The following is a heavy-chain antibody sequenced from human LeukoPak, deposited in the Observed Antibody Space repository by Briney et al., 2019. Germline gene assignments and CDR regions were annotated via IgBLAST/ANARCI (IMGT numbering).Heavy chain of an antibody. D-gene: IGHD3-10*01. V-gene: IGHV4-59*08. CDR2: INYSGST. CDR1: GGSITNSY. Sequence: KPSETLSLTCTVSGGSITNSYWNWIRQSPGKGLEWIGYINYSGSTNYNPSLKSRVTISVDTSKNQFSLKLSSVTAADTAVYYCAGMVRGVIPHRQLNWFDPWGQGTLVTVSS. J-gene: IGHJ5*02. CDR3: AGMVRGVIPHRQLNWFDP.